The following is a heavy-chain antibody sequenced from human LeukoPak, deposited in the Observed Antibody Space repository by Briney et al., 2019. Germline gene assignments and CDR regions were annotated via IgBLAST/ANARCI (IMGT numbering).Heavy chain of an antibody. J-gene: IGHJ4*02. Sequence: ASVKVSCKASGYTFTGYYMHWVRQAPGQGLEWMGIINPSGGSTSYAQKFQGRVTMTRDMSTSTVYMELSSLRSEDTAVYYCAREGSSSDFDYWGQGTLVTVSS. CDR3: AREGSSSDFDY. CDR2: INPSGGST. V-gene: IGHV1-46*01. CDR1: GYTFTGYY. D-gene: IGHD6-6*01.